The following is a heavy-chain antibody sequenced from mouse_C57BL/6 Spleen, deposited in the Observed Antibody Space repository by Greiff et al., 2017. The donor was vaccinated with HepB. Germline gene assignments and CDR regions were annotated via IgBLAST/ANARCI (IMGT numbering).Heavy chain of an antibody. J-gene: IGHJ2*01. CDR3: ARSTMVTHYFDY. D-gene: IGHD2-2*01. CDR2: IDPSDSYT. V-gene: IGHV1-69*01. CDR1: GYTFTSYW. Sequence: VQLQQPGAELVMPGASVKLSCKASGYTFTSYWMHWVKQRPGQGLEWIGEIDPSDSYTNYNQKFKGKSTLTVDKSPSTAYMQLSSLTSEDSAVYYCARSTMVTHYFDYWGQGTTLTVSS.